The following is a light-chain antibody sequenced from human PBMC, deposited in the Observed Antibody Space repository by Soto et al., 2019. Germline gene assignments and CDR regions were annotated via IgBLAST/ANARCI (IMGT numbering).Light chain of an antibody. CDR2: AAS. J-gene: IGKJ4*01. Sequence: DLQLTQSPSFLSASVGDRVTITCRASQGISSYLAWYQQKPGKAPKLLIYAASTLQSGVPSRFSGSGFGTEFTLTISSLQPEDFATYYCQQLNTYRALTFGGGTKVEIK. V-gene: IGKV1-9*01. CDR1: QGISSY. CDR3: QQLNTYRALT.